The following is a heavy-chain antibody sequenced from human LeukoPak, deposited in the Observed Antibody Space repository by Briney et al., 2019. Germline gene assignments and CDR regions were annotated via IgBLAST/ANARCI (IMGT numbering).Heavy chain of an antibody. CDR2: IYYSGST. J-gene: IGHJ3*02. D-gene: IGHD1-1*01. CDR3: ARYRDAFDI. Sequence: SETLSLTCTVSSGSISSYYWSWIRQPPGKGLEWIGYIYYSGSTNYNPSLKSRVTISVDTSKNQFSLKLSSVTAADTAVYYCARYRDAFDIWGQGTMVTVSS. CDR1: SGSISSYY. V-gene: IGHV4-59*01.